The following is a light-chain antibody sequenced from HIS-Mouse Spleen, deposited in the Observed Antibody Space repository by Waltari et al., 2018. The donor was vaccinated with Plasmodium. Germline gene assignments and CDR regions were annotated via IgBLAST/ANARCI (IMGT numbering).Light chain of an antibody. CDR2: QDR. Sequence: SYELTQPPSVSVSPGQTASITCSGDKLGYKYACWYQQKPGQSPVLVIYQDRKRPAGIPERFPGSNSGNTATLTISGTQAMDEADYYCQAWDSSTVVFGGGTKLTVL. J-gene: IGLJ2*01. CDR3: QAWDSSTVV. V-gene: IGLV3-1*01. CDR1: KLGYKY.